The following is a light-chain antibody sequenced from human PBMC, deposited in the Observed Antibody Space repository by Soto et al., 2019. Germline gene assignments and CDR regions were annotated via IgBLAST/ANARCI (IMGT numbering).Light chain of an antibody. CDR2: AAS. J-gene: IGKJ1*01. Sequence: DIQMPQSPSTLSASVGDRVTITCRASQSISSYLNWYQQKPGKAPKLLIYAASSLRSGVPSRFSGSGSGTDFTLIISSLQPEDFATYYCQQSYRTRTFGQGTKVDI. CDR3: QQSYRTRT. CDR1: QSISSY. V-gene: IGKV1-39*01.